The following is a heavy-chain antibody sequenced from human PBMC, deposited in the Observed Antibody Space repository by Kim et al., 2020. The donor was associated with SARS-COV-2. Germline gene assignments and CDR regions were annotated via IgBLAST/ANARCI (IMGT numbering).Heavy chain of an antibody. V-gene: IGHV1-8*01. J-gene: IGHJ4*02. CDR2: NS. Sequence: NSGYAQKFQGRVTMTRNTAIRTAYMELSSLRSEDTAVYYCARGGSGAIDYWGQGTLVTVSS. CDR3: ARGGSGAIDY. D-gene: IGHD3-10*01.